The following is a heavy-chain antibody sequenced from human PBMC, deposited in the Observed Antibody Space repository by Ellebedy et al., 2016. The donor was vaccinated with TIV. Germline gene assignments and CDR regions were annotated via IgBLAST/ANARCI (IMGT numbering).Heavy chain of an antibody. J-gene: IGHJ4*02. Sequence: GGSLRLXXAASGFTFDDYAMHWVRQVPGKGLEWVSGITWNSDRVAYADSVKGRFTISRDNAKYSLYLQMNSLRAGDTAVYYCARANTGYCSSTNCYNDFDSWGQGTLVTVSS. D-gene: IGHD2-2*02. CDR3: ARANTGYCSSTNCYNDFDS. CDR2: ITWNSDRV. V-gene: IGHV3-9*01. CDR1: GFTFDDYA.